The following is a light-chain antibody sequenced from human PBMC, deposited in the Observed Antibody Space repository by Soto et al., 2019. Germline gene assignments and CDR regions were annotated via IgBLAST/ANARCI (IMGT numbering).Light chain of an antibody. CDR1: QSISSY. CDR2: AAS. Sequence: DIQMTQSPSSLSASVGDRVTITCRASQSISSYLNWYQQKPGKAPKLLIYAASSLQSGVPSRFSGSGSGTDVTLTSSSLQPEDFATYYCQQSYSTPTFGQGTKVEIK. J-gene: IGKJ1*01. V-gene: IGKV1-39*01. CDR3: QQSYSTPT.